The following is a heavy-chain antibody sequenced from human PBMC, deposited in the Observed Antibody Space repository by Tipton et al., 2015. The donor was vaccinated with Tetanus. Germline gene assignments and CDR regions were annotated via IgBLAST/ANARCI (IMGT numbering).Heavy chain of an antibody. CDR1: GFIFSRYG. Sequence: SLRLSCVASGFIFSRYGMHWVRQAPGKGLEWVAVTSADGINKYYADSVKGRVTISRDNSKNTLYLQMNSLRPEDTAMYYCARSPLGYSTSWYYFDYWGQGTLVSVSS. V-gene: IGHV3-30*03. J-gene: IGHJ4*02. CDR2: TSADGINK. CDR3: ARSPLGYSTSWYYFDY. D-gene: IGHD6-13*01.